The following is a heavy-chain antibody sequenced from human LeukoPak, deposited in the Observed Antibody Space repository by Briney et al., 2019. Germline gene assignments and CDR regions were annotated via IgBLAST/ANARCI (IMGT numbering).Heavy chain of an antibody. J-gene: IGHJ4*02. CDR3: ARDLYYGSGGYSFDY. D-gene: IGHD3-10*01. CDR1: GLTVSSNY. V-gene: IGHV3-66*01. CDR2: IYSGGRT. Sequence: GGSLRLSCAASGLTVSSNYMSWVRQAPGKGLEWVSVIYSGGRTFYADSVKGRFIISRDNSKNTLFLQMNSLRAEDTAVYYCARDLYYGSGGYSFDYWVQGTLVTVSS.